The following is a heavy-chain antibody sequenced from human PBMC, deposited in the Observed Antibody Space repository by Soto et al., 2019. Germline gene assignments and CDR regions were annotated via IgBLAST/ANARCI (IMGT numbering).Heavy chain of an antibody. CDR3: ARQLPQYYYYGMDV. CDR2: INSDGSST. CDR1: GFTFSSYW. Sequence: EVQLVESGGGLVQPGGSLRLSCAASGFTFSSYWMHWVRQAPGKGLVWVSRINSDGSSTSYADSVKGRFTISRDNAKNTLYLQMNILRAEDTAVYDCARQLPQYYYYGMDVWGQGPTVTVSS. J-gene: IGHJ6*02. V-gene: IGHV3-74*01. D-gene: IGHD2-2*01.